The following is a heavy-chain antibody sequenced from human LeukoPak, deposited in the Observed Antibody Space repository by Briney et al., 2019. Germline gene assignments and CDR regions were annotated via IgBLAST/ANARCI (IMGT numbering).Heavy chain of an antibody. CDR1: AGSISSFNW. D-gene: IGHD3-22*01. Sequence: PWGTLSLTCAVSAGSISSFNWWTWVRQPPGKGLEWIGEMYHTGDTNYNPSLMSRVTISVDKSKNEFSLKLSFVTAADTAVYYCARAPHSSGYIDYWGQGTLVTVSS. CDR2: MYHTGDT. J-gene: IGHJ4*02. CDR3: ARAPHSSGYIDY. V-gene: IGHV4-4*02.